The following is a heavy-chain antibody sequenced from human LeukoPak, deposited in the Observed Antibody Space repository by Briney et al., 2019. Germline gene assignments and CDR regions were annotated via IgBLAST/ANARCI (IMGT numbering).Heavy chain of an antibody. CDR1: GFTFSSYS. Sequence: PGGSLRLSCAASGFTFSSYSMNWVRQAPGKGLEWVSYISSSSSTIYYAGSVKGRFTISRDNAKNSLYLQMNSLRAEDTAVYYCARSSRVLFHDDAFDIWGQGTMVTVSS. CDR2: ISSSSSTI. D-gene: IGHD6-13*01. V-gene: IGHV3-48*01. CDR3: ARSSRVLFHDDAFDI. J-gene: IGHJ3*02.